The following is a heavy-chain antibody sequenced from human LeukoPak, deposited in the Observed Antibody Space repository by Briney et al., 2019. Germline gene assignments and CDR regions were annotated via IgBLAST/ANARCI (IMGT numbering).Heavy chain of an antibody. V-gene: IGHV5-51*01. CDR3: ARGAAPFNYYYYYMDV. CDR1: GSLFTDYW. CDR2: IYPGDSDT. D-gene: IGHD3-3*02. J-gene: IGHJ6*03. Sequence: GESLKISCKASGSLFTDYWIGWVRQMPGKGLEWMGIIYPGDSDTRYSPSFQGQVTISADKSISTAYLQWSSLKASDTAMYYCARGAAPFNYYYYYMDVWGKGTTVTVSS.